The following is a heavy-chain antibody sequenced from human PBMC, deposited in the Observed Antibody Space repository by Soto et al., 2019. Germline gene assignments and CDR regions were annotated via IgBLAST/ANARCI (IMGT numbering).Heavy chain of an antibody. D-gene: IGHD3-3*01. CDR2: IVVGSGNT. CDR1: GFTFTSSA. J-gene: IGHJ6*02. Sequence: SVKVSCKASGFTFTSSAVQWVRQARGQRLEWIGWIVVGSGNTNYAQKFQERVTITRDMSTSTAYMELSSLRSEDTAVYYCAREGNFWSGSGYYYYYGMDVWGQGTTVTVSS. V-gene: IGHV1-58*01. CDR3: AREGNFWSGSGYYYYYGMDV.